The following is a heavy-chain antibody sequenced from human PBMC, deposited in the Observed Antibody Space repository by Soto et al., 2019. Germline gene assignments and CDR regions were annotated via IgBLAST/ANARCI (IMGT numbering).Heavy chain of an antibody. CDR1: GYTFTSYD. CDR3: ARGLTLYSSGERYFDY. CDR2: MNPNSGNT. D-gene: IGHD6-19*01. V-gene: IGHV1-8*01. J-gene: IGHJ4*02. Sequence: QVQLVQSGAEVKKPGASVKVSCKASGYTFTSYDINWVRQATGQGLEWMGWMNPNSGNTGYAQKFQGRVTMTRNTTNSTAYMVLSSLRSEDTAVYYCARGLTLYSSGERYFDYWGQGTLVTVSS.